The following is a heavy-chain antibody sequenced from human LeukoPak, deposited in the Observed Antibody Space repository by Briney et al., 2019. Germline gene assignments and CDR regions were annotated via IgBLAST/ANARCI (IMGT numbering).Heavy chain of an antibody. J-gene: IGHJ6*03. V-gene: IGHV3-7*01. CDR2: LKPDGSES. Sequence: GGSLRLSCAVSGLTFSRSWIVWIRQAPGKGLEWVASLKPDGSESWYVDSVKGRFTISRDNAKNSLYLQMNSLRAEDTAVYYCAREGKGPYYYMDVWGKGTTVTVSS. CDR3: AREGKGPYYYMDV. CDR1: GLTFSRSW.